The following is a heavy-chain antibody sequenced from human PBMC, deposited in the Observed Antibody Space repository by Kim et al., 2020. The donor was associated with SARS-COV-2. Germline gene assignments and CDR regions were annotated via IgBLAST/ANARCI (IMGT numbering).Heavy chain of an antibody. V-gene: IGHV4-39*01. J-gene: IGHJ4*02. CDR2: INYSGNT. CDR3: ARLVSEKSAVEY. Sequence: SETLSLTCTVSGDSISRSSNYWGWIRQPPGKGLEWIGSINYSGNTYYNPSLKSRATISVDTSKNQFSLKMRSVTAADTAVYYCARLVSEKSAVEYWGQGT. CDR1: GDSISRSSNY.